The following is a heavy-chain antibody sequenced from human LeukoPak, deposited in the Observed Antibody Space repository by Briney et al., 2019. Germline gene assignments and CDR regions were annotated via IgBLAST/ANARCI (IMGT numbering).Heavy chain of an antibody. Sequence: GGSLRLSCAASGFTFSDYYMSWIRQAPGKGLEWVSYISSSGSTIYYADSVKGRFTISRDNAKNSLYLQMSSLRAEDTAVYCCAREGLHSSGYYANDAFDIWGQGTMVTVSS. J-gene: IGHJ3*02. D-gene: IGHD3-22*01. CDR1: GFTFSDYY. CDR2: ISSSGSTI. V-gene: IGHV3-11*01. CDR3: AREGLHSSGYYANDAFDI.